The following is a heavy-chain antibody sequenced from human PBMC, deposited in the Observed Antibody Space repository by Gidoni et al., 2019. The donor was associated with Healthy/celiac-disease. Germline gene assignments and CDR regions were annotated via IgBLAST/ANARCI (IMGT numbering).Heavy chain of an antibody. J-gene: IGHJ6*03. CDR2: IRSKAYGGTT. CDR3: TSPADYYYYYMDV. Sequence: EVQLVESGGGLLQPGRSLRLSCTASGFTFGDYAMSWVRQAPGKGLGWVGFIRSKAYGGTTESAASVKGRFTISRDDYLQMNSLKTEDTAVYYCTSPADYYYYYMDVWGKGTTVTVSS. V-gene: IGHV3-49*04. CDR1: GFTFGDYA.